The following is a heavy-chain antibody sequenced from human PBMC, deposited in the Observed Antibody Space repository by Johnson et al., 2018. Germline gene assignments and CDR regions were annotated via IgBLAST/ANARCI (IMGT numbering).Heavy chain of an antibody. CDR2: IIPIFGTA. CDR3: ARDPAPSDCSGGSCPIEIYYYYGMDV. D-gene: IGHD2-15*01. Sequence: QVQLQESGAEVKKPGSSVKVSCKASGGTFSSYAISWVRQAPGQGLEWMGGIIPIFGTANYAQKFQGRVTITADDSTSTAYMELSSLRSEDTAVYYSARDPAPSDCSGGSCPIEIYYYYGMDVWGQGTTVTVSS. CDR1: GGTFSSYA. J-gene: IGHJ6*02. V-gene: IGHV1-69*01.